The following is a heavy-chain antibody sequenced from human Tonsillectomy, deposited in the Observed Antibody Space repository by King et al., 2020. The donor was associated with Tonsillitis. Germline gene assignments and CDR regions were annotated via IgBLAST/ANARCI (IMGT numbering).Heavy chain of an antibody. Sequence: VQLVESGGGLVQRGGSLRLSCAASGFTFSSYWTHWVRQVSGKGLVWVSRVNSDGTNTAYADSVKGRFTISRDNAKNTLYLQMNSLRAEDTAVYYCTTTTYSNTRMGVWGKGTPVTVSS. D-gene: IGHD6-13*01. J-gene: IGHJ6*04. V-gene: IGHV3-74*01. CDR2: VNSDGTNT. CDR1: GFTFSSYW. CDR3: TTTTYSNTRMGV.